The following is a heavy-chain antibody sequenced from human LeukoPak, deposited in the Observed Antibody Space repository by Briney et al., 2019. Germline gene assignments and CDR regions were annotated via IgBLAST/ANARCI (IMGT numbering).Heavy chain of an antibody. CDR3: ARDPSRGYNYGYGGY. CDR2: IKQDRSEK. Sequence: PGGSLRLSCAASGFTFSTYWMSWVRQAPGKGLEWVAHIKQDRSEKYYVDSVKGRFTIARDNAKNSLYLQMNSLRAEDTAVYYCARDPSRGYNYGYGGYWGQGTLVIVSS. J-gene: IGHJ4*02. D-gene: IGHD5-18*01. V-gene: IGHV3-7*01. CDR1: GFTFSTYW.